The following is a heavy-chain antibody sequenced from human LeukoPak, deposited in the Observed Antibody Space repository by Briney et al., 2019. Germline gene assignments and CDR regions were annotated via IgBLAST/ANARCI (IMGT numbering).Heavy chain of an antibody. V-gene: IGHV3-23*01. Sequence: GGSLRLSCAASGFAFSSHAMSWVRQAPGKGLEWVSAISGSGGSTYYADSVKGRFTISRDKSKNTLYLQMNSLRAEDTSVYYCAKGLAVAGHFDYWGQGTLVTVSS. D-gene: IGHD6-19*01. J-gene: IGHJ4*02. CDR1: GFAFSSHA. CDR3: AKGLAVAGHFDY. CDR2: ISGSGGST.